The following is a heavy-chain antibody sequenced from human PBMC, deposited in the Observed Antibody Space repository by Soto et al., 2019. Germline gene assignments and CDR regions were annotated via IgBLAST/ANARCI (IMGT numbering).Heavy chain of an antibody. Sequence: TSETLSLTCTVSGASISSGIYYWSWIRQLPGKGLEWIGYISNSGSTYYNPSLKSRVTISVDTSKNQFSLRVSSVTAADTAVYYCARAVYSNHVYWGQGTLVTVSS. CDR2: ISNSGST. J-gene: IGHJ4*02. CDR3: ARAVYSNHVY. V-gene: IGHV4-31*03. CDR1: GASISSGIYY. D-gene: IGHD4-4*01.